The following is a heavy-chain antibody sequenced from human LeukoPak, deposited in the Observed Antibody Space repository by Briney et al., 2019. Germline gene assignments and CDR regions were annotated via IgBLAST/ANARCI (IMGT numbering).Heavy chain of an antibody. J-gene: IGHJ4*02. CDR1: GFTFSRYW. Sequence: GGSLRLSCAASGFTFSRYWMSWVRQAPGKGLERVANIKHDGSEKYYPDSVKGRFTISRDNAKNSLYLQMSSLRVEDTAVYYCARWGGGYGYWGQGTLVTVSS. D-gene: IGHD5-12*01. V-gene: IGHV3-7*04. CDR3: ARWGGGYGY. CDR2: IKHDGSEK.